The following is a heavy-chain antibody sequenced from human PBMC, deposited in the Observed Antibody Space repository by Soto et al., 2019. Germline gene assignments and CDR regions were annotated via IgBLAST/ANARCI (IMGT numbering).Heavy chain of an antibody. CDR2: IYYSGST. V-gene: IGHV4-59*01. CDR3: GRGGRLEPTTAREFLFDS. Sequence: PSETRSLTCTVSGRSISSYYWSWIRPPPGKRLEWIGYIYYSGSTNYNPSLRSRVTISVDTSKNQFSLKLSSVTAAATPVYYCGRGGRLEPTTAREFLFDSWGQEPLVPVSS. D-gene: IGHD4-17*01. J-gene: IGHJ4*02. CDR1: GRSISSYY.